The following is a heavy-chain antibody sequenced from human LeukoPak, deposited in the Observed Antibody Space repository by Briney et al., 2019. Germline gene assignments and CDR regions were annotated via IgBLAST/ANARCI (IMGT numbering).Heavy chain of an antibody. V-gene: IGHV4-39*01. J-gene: IGHJ2*01. CDR3: ARQGGGFWYFDL. CDR2: IYYSGST. D-gene: IGHD6-25*01. Sequence: PSETLSLTCTVSGGSISSSSYYWGWIRQPPGKGLEGIGSIYYSGSTYYNPSLKSRVTISVDTSKNQFSLKLSSVTAADTAVYYCARQGGGFWYFDLWGRGTLVTVSS. CDR1: GGSISSSSYY.